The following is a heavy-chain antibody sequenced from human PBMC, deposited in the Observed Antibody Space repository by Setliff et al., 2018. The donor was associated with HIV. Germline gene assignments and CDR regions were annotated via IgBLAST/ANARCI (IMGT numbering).Heavy chain of an antibody. J-gene: IGHJ3*02. CDR1: GFRVTDTY. V-gene: IGHV3-53*01. D-gene: IGHD2-15*01. CDR3: ARGGFNHAFDI. Sequence: GSLRLSCEASGFRVTDTYMAWVRQAPGKGLEWVTLIYKAGKTYYADFVKGRFTIARDDTKNTVSLQMTNLEPGDTAMYYCARGGFNHAFDIWGQGTMVTVSS. CDR2: IYKAGKT.